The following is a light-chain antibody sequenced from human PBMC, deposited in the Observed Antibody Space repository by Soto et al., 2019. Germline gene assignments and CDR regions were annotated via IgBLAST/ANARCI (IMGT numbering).Light chain of an antibody. CDR3: QQSYSGYT. CDR2: AAS. V-gene: IGKV1-39*01. J-gene: IGKJ2*01. CDR1: QSISSY. Sequence: DIQMTQSPSSLSASVGDRVTITCRASQSISSYLNWYQQKPGKAPKLLFYAASSLQSGVPSRFSGSGSGTDFTLTISSLQPEDFATYYCQQSYSGYTFGQGTKLEIK.